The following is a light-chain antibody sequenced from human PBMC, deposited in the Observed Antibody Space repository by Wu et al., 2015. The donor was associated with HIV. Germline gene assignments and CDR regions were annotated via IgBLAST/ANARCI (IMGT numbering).Light chain of an antibody. Sequence: DIQMTQSPSSLSASVGDRVTITCRASQGISDSLAWYQQKPGKAPKLLFHTASRLDSGVPSRFSGSGSGTDYTLTISNLQPEDFATYYCQHYYGTPYNFGQGTKLEIK. V-gene: IGKV1-NL1*01. CDR2: TAS. CDR1: QGISDS. CDR3: QHYYGTPYN. J-gene: IGKJ2*01.